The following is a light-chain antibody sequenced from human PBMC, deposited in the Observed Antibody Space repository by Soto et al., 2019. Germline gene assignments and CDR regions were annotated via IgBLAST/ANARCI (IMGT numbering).Light chain of an antibody. Sequence: DSQLTQSPSLLSASVGDRVTITCRASQCISSHLDWYQQKSGKAPKLLMYAASTLQSEVPSRFSGSGSGTEFTLTSRSLQPEDFATYYCQQLNSYPLTFGGGTKVEIK. CDR2: AAS. CDR1: QCISSH. J-gene: IGKJ4*01. CDR3: QQLNSYPLT. V-gene: IGKV1-9*01.